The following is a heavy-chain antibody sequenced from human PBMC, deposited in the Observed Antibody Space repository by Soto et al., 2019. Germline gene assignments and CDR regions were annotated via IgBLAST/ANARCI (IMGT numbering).Heavy chain of an antibody. J-gene: IGHJ4*02. V-gene: IGHV3-23*01. CDR3: ARIAVGGSLSDY. CDR2: ISGSGYST. D-gene: IGHD6-19*01. CDR1: GFTFSTYA. Sequence: EVQLLESGGGLVQPGGSLRLSCAASGFTFSTYAMNWVRQAPGKGLEWVSAISGSGYSTYYADSVKGRFTISRDNSQNTLYLQMNGVRAEDTAIYYCARIAVGGSLSDYWGQRTQVTVSS.